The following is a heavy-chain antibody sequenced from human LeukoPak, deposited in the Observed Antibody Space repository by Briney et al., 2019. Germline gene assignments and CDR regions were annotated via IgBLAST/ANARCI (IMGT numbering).Heavy chain of an antibody. Sequence: GGSLRLSCAASGFTFSNYGMQWVRQAPGKGLEWVAFIRYDGSNKFYADSVKGRSTISRDNSKSTLYLEMNSLRAEDTAVYYCAKDRSFGRSDGFDIWGQGTMVTVSS. CDR1: GFTFSNYG. CDR2: IRYDGSNK. CDR3: AKDRSFGRSDGFDI. V-gene: IGHV3-30*02. D-gene: IGHD2-15*01. J-gene: IGHJ3*02.